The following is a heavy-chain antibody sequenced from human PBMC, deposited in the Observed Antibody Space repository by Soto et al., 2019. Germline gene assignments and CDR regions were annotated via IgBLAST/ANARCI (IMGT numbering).Heavy chain of an antibody. D-gene: IGHD3-10*01. V-gene: IGHV4-39*02. Sequence: PSETLSLTCDVSGDSISTSSYYWGWIRQPPGKGLEWIASIYYSGATYYNPSLQSRVTISVDTSNNRVSLKLSSVTAADTAVYYCARGFGAAIWFYYYYGMDVWGQGTTVTVSS. J-gene: IGHJ6*02. CDR1: GDSISTSSYY. CDR3: ARGFGAAIWFYYYYGMDV. CDR2: IYYSGAT.